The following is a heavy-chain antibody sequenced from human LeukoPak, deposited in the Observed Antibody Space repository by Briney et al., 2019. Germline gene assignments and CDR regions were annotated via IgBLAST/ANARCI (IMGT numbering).Heavy chain of an antibody. Sequence: GRSLRLSCAASGFTFSAYGMHWVRQAPGKGLEWVAVISYDEISKHYADSVKGRFTVSRDSSKNTLYLQMNSLRAEDTAVYYCARDYTYCSGSRCYDRFDYWGQGIRVTVSS. D-gene: IGHD2-15*01. V-gene: IGHV3-30*03. CDR1: GFTFSAYG. CDR3: ARDYTYCSGSRCYDRFDY. CDR2: ISYDEISK. J-gene: IGHJ4*02.